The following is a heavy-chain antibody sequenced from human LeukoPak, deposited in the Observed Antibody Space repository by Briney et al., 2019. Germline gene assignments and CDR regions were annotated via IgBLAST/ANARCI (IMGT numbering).Heavy chain of an antibody. D-gene: IGHD5-24*01. CDR2: IIPIFGTA. J-gene: IGHJ3*02. CDR1: GGTFSSYA. Sequence: SVKVSCKASGGTFSSYAISWVRQAPGQGLEWMGGIIPIFGTANYAQKFQGRVTITADESTSTAYMELSSLRSEDTAVYYCASGSRDGYNSDAFDIWGQGTMVTVSS. V-gene: IGHV1-69*13. CDR3: ASGSRDGYNSDAFDI.